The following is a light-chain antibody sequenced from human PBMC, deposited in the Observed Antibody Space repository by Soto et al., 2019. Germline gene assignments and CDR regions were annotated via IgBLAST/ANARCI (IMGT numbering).Light chain of an antibody. Sequence: QSVLTQPASVSGSPGQSITISCTGTSSDVGGYNYVSWYQQHPGKAPKLMIYDVNTWPSGVSNRFSGSKSGNTASLTISGLQAEDEADYYCSSYTSSISFGGGTKVTVL. V-gene: IGLV2-14*01. CDR2: DVN. CDR3: SSYTSSIS. CDR1: SSDVGGYNY. J-gene: IGLJ2*01.